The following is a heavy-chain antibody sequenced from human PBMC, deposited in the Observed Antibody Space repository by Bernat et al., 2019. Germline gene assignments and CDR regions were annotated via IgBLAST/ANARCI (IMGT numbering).Heavy chain of an antibody. Sequence: EVQLLESGGDLVQPGGSLRLSCAASGFTFSSYAMSWVRQAPGKGLEWVSVIGGSGGSINYADSVRGRFTISRDNSKNTLYLQMNSLRAEDTAVYYCAKGKDYYYYGLDVWGQGTTVTVSS. CDR3: AKGKDYYYYGLDV. CDR2: IGGSGGSI. J-gene: IGHJ6*02. V-gene: IGHV3-23*01. CDR1: GFTFSSYA.